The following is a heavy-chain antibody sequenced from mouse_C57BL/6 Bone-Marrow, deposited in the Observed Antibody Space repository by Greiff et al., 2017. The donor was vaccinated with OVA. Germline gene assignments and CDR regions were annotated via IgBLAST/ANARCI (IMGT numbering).Heavy chain of an antibody. CDR2: IDPSDSYT. D-gene: IGHD1-1*01. CDR1: GYTFTSYW. CDR3: ARVEITTVVFDY. Sequence: VQLQQPGAELVRPGTSVKLSCKASGYTFTSYWMHWVKQRPGQGLEWIGVIDPSDSYTNYNQKFKGNATLTVDTSSSTAYMQLSSLTSEDSAVYYCARVEITTVVFDYWGQGTTLTVSS. J-gene: IGHJ2*01. V-gene: IGHV1-59*01.